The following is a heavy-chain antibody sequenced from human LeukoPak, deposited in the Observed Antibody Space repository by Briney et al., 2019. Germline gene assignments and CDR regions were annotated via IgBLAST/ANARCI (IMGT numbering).Heavy chain of an antibody. J-gene: IGHJ4*02. V-gene: IGHV3-23*01. Sequence: PGGSLRLSCAASGFTFSTYAVNWVRQAPGKGLEWVSTISGSGDSTYYADSVKGRFTISRDNSKNTLYLQMNSLRAEDTAVYYCAKTPHSSGYPNRFDYWGQGTLVTVSS. D-gene: IGHD3-22*01. CDR3: AKTPHSSGYPNRFDY. CDR1: GFTFSTYA. CDR2: ISGSGDST.